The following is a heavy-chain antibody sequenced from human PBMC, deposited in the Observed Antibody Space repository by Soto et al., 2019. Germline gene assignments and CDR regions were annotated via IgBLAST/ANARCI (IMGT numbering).Heavy chain of an antibody. V-gene: IGHV3-23*01. Sequence: EVPLLESGGGLVQPGGSLRLSCAASGFTFSSYAMSWVRQAPGKGLEWVSAISGSGGSTYYADSVKGRFTISRDNSKNTLYLQMNSLRAEDTAVYYCAKGVGATTSPFDYWGQGTLVTVSS. CDR1: GFTFSSYA. CDR2: ISGSGGST. CDR3: AKGVGATTSPFDY. J-gene: IGHJ4*02. D-gene: IGHD1-26*01.